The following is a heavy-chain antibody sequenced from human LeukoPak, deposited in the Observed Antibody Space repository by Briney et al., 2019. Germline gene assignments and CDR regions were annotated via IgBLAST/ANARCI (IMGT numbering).Heavy chain of an antibody. J-gene: IGHJ4*02. CDR2: IYYSGST. CDR1: GGSISSSSYC. V-gene: IGHV4-39*01. D-gene: IGHD4-17*01. CDR3: ARHLVRLALDY. Sequence: SETLSLTCTVSGGSISSSSYCWGWIRQPPGKGLEWIGSIYYSGSTYYNPSLKSRVTISVDTSKNQFSLKLSSVTAADTAVYYCARHLVRLALDYWGQGTLVTVSS.